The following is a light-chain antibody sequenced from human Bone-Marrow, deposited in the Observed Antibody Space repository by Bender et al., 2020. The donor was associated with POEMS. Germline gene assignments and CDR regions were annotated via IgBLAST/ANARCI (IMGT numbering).Light chain of an antibody. J-gene: IGLJ3*02. V-gene: IGLV2-23*02. Sequence: QSVLTQPPSVSGFPGQSITISCSGSDSDVGRYNFVSWYQQHPGTVPKLIIFDVSNRPSGVSNRFSGSKSDNTASMTISGLQAEDEADFYCCSYADNSVWVFGGGTKPTVL. CDR3: CSYADNSVWV. CDR2: DVS. CDR1: DSDVGRYNF.